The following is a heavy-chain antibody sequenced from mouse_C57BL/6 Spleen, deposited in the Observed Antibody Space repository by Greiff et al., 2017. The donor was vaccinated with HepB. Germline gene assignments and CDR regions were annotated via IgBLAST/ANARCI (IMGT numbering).Heavy chain of an antibody. V-gene: IGHV5-17*01. CDR1: GFTFSDYG. Sequence: EVQGVESGGGLVKPGGSLKLSCAASGFTFSDYGMHWVRQAPEKGLAWVAYISRCSSTIYYADTVKGRFTISRDNAKNTLFLQMTRLRSEDTAMYYGARRRFWYFVVWSTRTTVTVSA. CDR3: ARRRFWYFVV. J-gene: IGHJ1*03. CDR2: ISRCSSTI.